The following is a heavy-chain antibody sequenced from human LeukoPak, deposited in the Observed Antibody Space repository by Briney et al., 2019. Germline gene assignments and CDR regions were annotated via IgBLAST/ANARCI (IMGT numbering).Heavy chain of an antibody. CDR2: INHSGST. Sequence: PSETLSLTCAVYGGSFSGYYWSWIRQPPGKGLEWIGEINHSGSTNYNPSLKSRVTISVDTSKNQFSLKLSSVTAADTAVYYCARDDSSGHTYYGMDVWGQGTTVTVSS. V-gene: IGHV4-34*01. J-gene: IGHJ6*02. D-gene: IGHD3-22*01. CDR3: ARDDSSGHTYYGMDV. CDR1: GGSFSGYY.